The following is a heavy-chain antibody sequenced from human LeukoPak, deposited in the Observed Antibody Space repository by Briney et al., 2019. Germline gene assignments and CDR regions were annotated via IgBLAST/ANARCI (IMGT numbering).Heavy chain of an antibody. Sequence: PGGSLRLSCAAAGFTFSRYTMNWVRPAPGKGLEWVSTISPSSTYIYYAASVKGRFTISRDNAKNSLYLQMNSLRAEDTAVYYCARDPVVPDDGYYFDYWGQGTLVTVSS. CDR1: GFTFSRYT. CDR3: ARDPVVPDDGYYFDY. D-gene: IGHD2-2*01. CDR2: ISPSSTYI. V-gene: IGHV3-21*01. J-gene: IGHJ4*02.